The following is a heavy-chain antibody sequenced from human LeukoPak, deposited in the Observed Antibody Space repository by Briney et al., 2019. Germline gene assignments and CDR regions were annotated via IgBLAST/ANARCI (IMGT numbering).Heavy chain of an antibody. CDR1: GGSISSSSYY. CDR2: IYYSGST. V-gene: IGHV4-39*01. CDR3: ARGDATYYYDSSGSFGL. J-gene: IGHJ5*02. D-gene: IGHD3-22*01. Sequence: SETLSLTCTVSGGSISSSSYYWGWIRQPPGKGLEWIGSIYYSGSTYYNPSLKSRVTISVDTSKNQFSLKLSSVTAADTAVYYCARGDATYYYDSSGSFGLWGQGTLVTVSS.